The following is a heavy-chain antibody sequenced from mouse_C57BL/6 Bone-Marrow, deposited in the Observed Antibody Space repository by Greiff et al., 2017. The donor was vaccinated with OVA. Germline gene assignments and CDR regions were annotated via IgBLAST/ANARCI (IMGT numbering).Heavy chain of an antibody. Sequence: QVQLKQPGAELVKPGASVKLSCKASGYTFTSYWMQWVKQRPGQGLEWIGEIDPSDSYTNYNQKFKGKATLTVDTSSSTAYMQLSSLTSEDSAVYYCASGGDPYYFDYWGQGTTLTVSS. J-gene: IGHJ2*01. D-gene: IGHD3-3*01. V-gene: IGHV1-50*01. CDR2: IDPSDSYT. CDR3: ASGGDPYYFDY. CDR1: GYTFTSYW.